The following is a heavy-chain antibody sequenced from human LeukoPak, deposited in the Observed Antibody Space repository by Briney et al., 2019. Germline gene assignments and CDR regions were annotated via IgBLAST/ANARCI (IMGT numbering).Heavy chain of an antibody. CDR1: GGSISSYY. CDR2: IYYSGST. Sequence: ETLSLTCTVSGGSISSYYWSWIRQPPGKGLEWIGYIYYSGSTNYNPSLKSRVTISVDTSKNQFSLKLSSVTAADTAVYYCAGGLTSRDGYTVDYWGQGTLVTVSS. CDR3: AGGLTSRDGYTVDY. D-gene: IGHD5-12*01. J-gene: IGHJ4*02. V-gene: IGHV4-59*01.